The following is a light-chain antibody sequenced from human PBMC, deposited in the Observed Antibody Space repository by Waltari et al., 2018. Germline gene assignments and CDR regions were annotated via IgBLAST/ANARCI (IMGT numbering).Light chain of an antibody. J-gene: IGKJ1*01. CDR1: RDIGNN. Sequence: IQMTHSPSSLSASIGETVTSTCQASRDIGNNLSWYQQKSGKAPKLLISRASSLQSGVPSRFSGSGSGTDFSLTISSLQPEDFATYYCQQGFAYPCTFGRGTKVEIK. CDR3: QQGFAYPCT. CDR2: RAS. V-gene: IGKV1-39*01.